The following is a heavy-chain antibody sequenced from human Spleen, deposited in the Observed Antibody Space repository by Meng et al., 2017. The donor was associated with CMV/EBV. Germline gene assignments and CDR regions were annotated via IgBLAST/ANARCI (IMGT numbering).Heavy chain of an antibody. CDR3: ASGRGSSWYVHYYGMDV. D-gene: IGHD6-13*01. Sequence: ASVKVSCKASGYTFFSYYVHWVRQAPGQGLEWMGWINPNSGGTNYAQKFQGRVTMTRDTSISTDYMELSRLRSDDTAVYYCASGRGSSWYVHYYGMDVWGQGTTVTVSS. V-gene: IGHV1-2*02. CDR1: GYTFFSYY. CDR2: INPNSGGT. J-gene: IGHJ6*02.